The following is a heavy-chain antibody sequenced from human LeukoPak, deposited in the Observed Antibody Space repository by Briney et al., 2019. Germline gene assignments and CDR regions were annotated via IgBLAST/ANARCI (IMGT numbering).Heavy chain of an antibody. D-gene: IGHD2-15*01. J-gene: IGHJ4*02. Sequence: GESLKISCKVSGYSFTSYWIGWVRQMPGQGPEWIGIIHPRDSETVYTPSFQGQVTISADKSISTAYLQWSSLKASDTAMYYCARHGYCSGGSCYTEYWGQGTLVTVSS. CDR2: IHPRDSET. CDR3: ARHGYCSGGSCYTEY. V-gene: IGHV5-51*01. CDR1: GYSFTSYW.